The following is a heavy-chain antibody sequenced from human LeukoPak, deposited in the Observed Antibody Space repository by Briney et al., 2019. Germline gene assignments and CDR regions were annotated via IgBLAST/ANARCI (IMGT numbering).Heavy chain of an antibody. V-gene: IGHV3-53*01. CDR1: GFTVSSNY. Sequence: GGSLRLSCAASGFTVSSNYMSWVRQAPGKGLEWVSVIYSGGSTYYADSVKGRFTISRDNSKNTLYLQMNSLRAEDTAVYYCAKDPRFGDYVGEDYWGQGTLVTVSS. J-gene: IGHJ4*02. CDR3: AKDPRFGDYVGEDY. D-gene: IGHD4-17*01. CDR2: IYSGGST.